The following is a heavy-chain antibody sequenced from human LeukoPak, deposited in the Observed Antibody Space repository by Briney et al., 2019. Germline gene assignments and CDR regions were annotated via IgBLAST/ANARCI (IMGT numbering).Heavy chain of an antibody. V-gene: IGHV1-69*13. CDR3: AGGRAQWELLDYYFDY. CDR2: IIPIFGTA. Sequence: ASVKVSCKASGGTFSSYAISWVRQAPGQGLEWMGGIIPIFGTANYAQKFQGRVTITADESTSTAYMELSSLRSEDTAVYYCAGGRAQWELLDYYFDYWGQGTLVTVSS. J-gene: IGHJ4*02. CDR1: GGTFSSYA. D-gene: IGHD1-26*01.